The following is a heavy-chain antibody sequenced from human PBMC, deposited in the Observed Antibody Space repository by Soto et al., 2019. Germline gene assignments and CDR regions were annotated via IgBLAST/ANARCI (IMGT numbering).Heavy chain of an antibody. CDR1: GYTFTSYD. CDR2: MNPNSGNT. V-gene: IGHV1-8*01. J-gene: IGHJ4*02. Sequence: QVQLVQSGAEVKKPGASVKVPCKASGYTFTSYDINWVRQATGQGLEWMGWMNPNSGNTGYAQKFQGRVTMTRNTSISTAYMELRSLRSEDTAVYYCATERGYGDKKGFDYWGQGTLVTVSS. D-gene: IGHD4-17*01. CDR3: ATERGYGDKKGFDY.